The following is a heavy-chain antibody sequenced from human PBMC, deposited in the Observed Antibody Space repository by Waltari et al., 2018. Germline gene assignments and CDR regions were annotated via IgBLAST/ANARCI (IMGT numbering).Heavy chain of an antibody. V-gene: IGHV3-48*04. D-gene: IGHD2-15*01. J-gene: IGHJ6*03. CDR2: ISSSSSTI. Sequence: EVQLVESGGGLVQPGGCLRLSCSASGFTISRYGMNWVRPAPGQELEWVSYISSSSSTIYYADSVKGRFTISRDNAKNSLYLQMNSLRAEDTAVYYCARAHTPGGGSPYYYYYMDVWGKGTTVTVSS. CDR1: GFTISRYG. CDR3: ARAHTPGGGSPYYYYYMDV.